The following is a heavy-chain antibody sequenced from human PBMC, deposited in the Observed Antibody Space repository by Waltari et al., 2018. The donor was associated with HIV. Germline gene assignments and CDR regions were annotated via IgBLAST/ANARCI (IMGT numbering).Heavy chain of an antibody. CDR3: ARDGAGDAAFDY. CDR2: INPNSGNT. J-gene: IGHJ4*02. D-gene: IGHD1-26*01. CDR1: GYNFTGYY. V-gene: IGHV1-2*02. Sequence: QVPLLQSGPEVRKPGASVKVSCRASGYNFTGYYMHWVRQAPGQGLVWMGWINPNSGNTDLAQKFKGKVTMTRVTSIRTAYLEMRRLESDDTAIYYCARDGAGDAAFDYWGQGTLVTVS.